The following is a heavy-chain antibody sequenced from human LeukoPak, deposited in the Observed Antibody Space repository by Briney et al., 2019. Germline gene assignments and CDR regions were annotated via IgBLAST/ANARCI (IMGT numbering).Heavy chain of an antibody. J-gene: IGHJ4*02. CDR3: ARDGSGYAEASADYFDY. V-gene: IGHV3-48*04. CDR2: ISSSSSTI. CDR1: GFTFSSYS. D-gene: IGHD5-12*01. Sequence: SGGSLRLSCAASGFTFSSYSMNWVRQAPGKGLEWVSYISSSSSTIYYADSVKGRFTISRDNAKNSLYLQMNSLRAEDTAVYYCARDGSGYAEASADYFDYWGQGTLVTVSS.